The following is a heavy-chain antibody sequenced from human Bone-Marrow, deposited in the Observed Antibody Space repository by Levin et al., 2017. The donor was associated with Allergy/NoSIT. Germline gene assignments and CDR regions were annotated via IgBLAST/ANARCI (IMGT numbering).Heavy chain of an antibody. J-gene: IGHJ4*02. D-gene: IGHD5-12*01. CDR1: GYSFTSYW. V-gene: IGHV5-51*07. CDR3: ARLLVATTSDYFDY. CDR2: IYPGDSDT. Sequence: GGSLRLSCKGSGYSFTSYWIGWVHQMPGKGLEWMGIIYPGDSDTRYSPSFQGQVTISADKSISTAYLQWSSLKASDTAMYYCARLLVATTSDYFDYWGQGTLVTVSS.